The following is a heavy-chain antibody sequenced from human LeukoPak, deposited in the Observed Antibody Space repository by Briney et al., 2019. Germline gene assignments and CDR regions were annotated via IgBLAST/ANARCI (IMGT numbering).Heavy chain of an antibody. CDR3: ARWYYYDSSGLDI. CDR1: GFTFDDYG. CDR2: INWNGGST. D-gene: IGHD3-22*01. J-gene: IGHJ3*02. Sequence: SGGSLRLSCAASGFTFDDYGMSWVRQAPGKGLEWVFGINWNGGSTGYADSVKGRFTISRDNAKNSLYLQMNSLRAEDTALYYCARWYYYDSSGLDIWGQGTMVTVSS. V-gene: IGHV3-20*04.